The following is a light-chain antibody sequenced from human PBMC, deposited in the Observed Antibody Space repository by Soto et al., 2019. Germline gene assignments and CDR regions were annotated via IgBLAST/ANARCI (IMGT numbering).Light chain of an antibody. V-gene: IGLV2-14*01. CDR1: SNDVGGYDY. CDR2: DVS. CDR3: SSYTSSRARV. Sequence: QSALTQPASVSGSPGQSITISCTGTSNDVGGYDYVSWYQQHPGKAPKLMIYDVSNRPSGVSYRFSGSKSGDTVSLTISGLQAEDEADYYCSSYTSSRARVFGGGTKLTVL. J-gene: IGLJ3*02.